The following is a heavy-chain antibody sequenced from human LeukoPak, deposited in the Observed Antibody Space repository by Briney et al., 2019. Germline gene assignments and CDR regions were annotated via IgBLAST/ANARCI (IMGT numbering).Heavy chain of an antibody. Sequence: GESLKISCKDSGYSFTSYWIGWVRQMPGKGLEWMGIIYPGDSDTRYSPSFQGQVTISADKSISTAYLQWSSLKASDTAMYYCARVGMIVVVIGPTADDAFDIWGQGTMVTVSS. J-gene: IGHJ3*02. V-gene: IGHV5-51*01. CDR1: GYSFTSYW. CDR2: IYPGDSDT. D-gene: IGHD3-22*01. CDR3: ARVGMIVVVIGPTADDAFDI.